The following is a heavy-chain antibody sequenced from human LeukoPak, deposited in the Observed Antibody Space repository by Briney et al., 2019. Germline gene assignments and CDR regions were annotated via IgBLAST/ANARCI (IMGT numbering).Heavy chain of an antibody. V-gene: IGHV3-30*15. CDR3: ARSSYDYGGIEGPFDY. CDR1: GFTLTYNA. D-gene: IGHD4-23*01. CDR2: TSYDGNKK. Sequence: GRSLRLSCAASGFTLTYNAMHWVRQAPGKGLEWVAVTSYDGNKKYYADSVKGRFTISRDSSKNTLYLQMSSLRAEDTAVYYCARSSYDYGGIEGPFDYWGQGTLVTVSS. J-gene: IGHJ4*02.